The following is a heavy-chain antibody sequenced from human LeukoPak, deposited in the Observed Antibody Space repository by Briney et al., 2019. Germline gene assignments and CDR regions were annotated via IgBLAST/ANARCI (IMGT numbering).Heavy chain of an antibody. J-gene: IGHJ4*02. D-gene: IGHD1-26*01. CDR1: GFSFINYA. Sequence: GGSLRPSCAASGFSFINYAMSWVRQAPGKGLEWLSAITSSGDSTYYADSVKGRFTISRDNSKNTLYMQMNSLRAEDTAVYYCAKSGSYWDYWGQGSLDTVSS. V-gene: IGHV3-23*01. CDR3: AKSGSYWDY. CDR2: ITSSGDST.